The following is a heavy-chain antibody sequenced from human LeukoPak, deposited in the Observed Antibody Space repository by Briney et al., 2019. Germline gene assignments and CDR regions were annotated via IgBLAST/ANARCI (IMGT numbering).Heavy chain of an antibody. V-gene: IGHV3-21*01. D-gene: IGHD1-26*01. CDR2: ISSSSSYI. Sequence: GGSLRLSCAASGFTFSSYSMNWVRQAPGKGLEWVPSISSSSSYIYYADSVKGRFTISRDNAKNSLYLQMNSLRAEDTAVYYCARDRHSESYYEYDYWGQGTLVTVSS. CDR3: ARDRHSESYYEYDY. J-gene: IGHJ4*02. CDR1: GFTFSSYS.